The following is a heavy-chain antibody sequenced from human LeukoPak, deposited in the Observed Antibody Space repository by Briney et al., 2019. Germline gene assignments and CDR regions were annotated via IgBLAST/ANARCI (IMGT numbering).Heavy chain of an antibody. CDR2: IIPIFGTA. Sequence: ASVKVSCKASGGTFSSYAISWVRQAPGQGLEWMGGIIPIFGTANYAQKFQGRVTVTADKSTSTAYMELSSLRSEDTAVYYCAREGVAVAGTYFDHWGQGTLVTVSS. J-gene: IGHJ4*02. CDR3: AREGVAVAGTYFDH. V-gene: IGHV1-69*06. CDR1: GGTFSSYA. D-gene: IGHD6-19*01.